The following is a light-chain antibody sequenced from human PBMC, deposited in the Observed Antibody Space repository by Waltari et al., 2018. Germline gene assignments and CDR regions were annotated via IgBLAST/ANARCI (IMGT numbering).Light chain of an antibody. CDR3: QQYSDWIA. CDR2: GAS. J-gene: IGKJ4*01. Sequence: EIVITQSTASLSVSPGERATLSCTASQTVTNDLAWYQQKPGQAPKLLIFGASTSATGVPARFSGSGSGTEFTLTIGSVQSEDFAVYYCQQYSDWIAFGGGTKVDLK. V-gene: IGKV3-15*01. CDR1: QTVTND.